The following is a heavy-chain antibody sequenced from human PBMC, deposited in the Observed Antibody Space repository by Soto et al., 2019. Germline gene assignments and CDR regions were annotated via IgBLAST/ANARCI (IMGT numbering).Heavy chain of an antibody. CDR1: GFTFSSYW. CDR3: ARDRCSGGSCYSNDAFDI. Sequence: GGSLRLSCAASGFTFSSYWMSWVRQAPGKGLEWVANIKQDGNEKYYVDSVKGRFTISRDNAKNSLYLQMNSLRAEDTAVYYCARDRCSGGSCYSNDAFDIWGQGTMVTVSS. CDR2: IKQDGNEK. D-gene: IGHD2-15*01. J-gene: IGHJ3*02. V-gene: IGHV3-7*01.